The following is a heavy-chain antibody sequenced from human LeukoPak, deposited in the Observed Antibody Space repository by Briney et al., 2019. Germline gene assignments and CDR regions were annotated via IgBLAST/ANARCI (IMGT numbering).Heavy chain of an antibody. CDR1: GGSISSYY. Sequence: SETLSLTCTASGGSISSYYWSWIRQPPGKGLEWIGYIYYSGSTNYNPSPKSRVTISVDTSKNQFSLKLSSVTAADTAVYYCARGGGYSSGWTYWGQGTLVTVSS. J-gene: IGHJ4*02. CDR2: IYYSGST. D-gene: IGHD6-19*01. V-gene: IGHV4-59*01. CDR3: ARGGGYSSGWTY.